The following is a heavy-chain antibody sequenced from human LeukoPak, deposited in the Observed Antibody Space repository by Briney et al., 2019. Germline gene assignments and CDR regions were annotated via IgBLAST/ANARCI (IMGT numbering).Heavy chain of an antibody. CDR1: GYTFTDYY. D-gene: IGHD3-10*01. J-gene: IGHJ3*02. Sequence: GASVKVSCKTSGYTFTDYYMHWVRQAPGQGLEWMGWINPNSGGTNYAQKFQDGVTMTRDTSINTAYMELSRLRSDDTAVYYCARYHGSGSLDAFDIWGQGTMVTVSS. CDR3: ARYHGSGSLDAFDI. CDR2: INPNSGGT. V-gene: IGHV1-2*02.